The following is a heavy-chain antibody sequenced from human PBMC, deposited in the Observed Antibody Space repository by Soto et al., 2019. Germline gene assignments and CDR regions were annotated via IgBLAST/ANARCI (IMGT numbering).Heavy chain of an antibody. V-gene: IGHV4-31*03. D-gene: IGHD2-2*01. CDR2: IYYSGST. Sequence: QVQLQESGPGLVKPSQTLSLTCTVSGGSISSGGYYWSWIRQHPGKGLEWIGYIYYSGSTYYNPSLKSRVTISVDTSKNQFFLKLSSVTAADTAVYYCARVPVVPAANRRDAFDIWGQGTMVTVSS. CDR1: GGSISSGGYY. J-gene: IGHJ3*02. CDR3: ARVPVVPAANRRDAFDI.